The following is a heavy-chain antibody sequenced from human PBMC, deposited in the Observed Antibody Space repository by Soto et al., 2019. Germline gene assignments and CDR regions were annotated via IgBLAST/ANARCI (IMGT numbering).Heavy chain of an antibody. CDR2: IKQDGSEK. CDR1: GFTFSSYW. V-gene: IGHV3-7*05. Sequence: PGGSLRLSCAASGFTFSSYWMSWVRQAPGKGLEWVANIKQDGSEKYYVDSVKGRFTISRDNAKNSLYLQMNSLRAEDTAVYYCARDGRSSSWYEFQHWGQGTTVTVSS. CDR3: ARDGRSSSWYEFQH. D-gene: IGHD6-13*01. J-gene: IGHJ1*01.